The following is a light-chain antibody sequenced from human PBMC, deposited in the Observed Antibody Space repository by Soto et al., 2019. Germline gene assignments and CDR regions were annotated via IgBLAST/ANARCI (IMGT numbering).Light chain of an antibody. CDR3: QQYGSSPWT. V-gene: IGKV3-20*01. J-gene: IGKJ1*01. CDR2: GAS. CDR1: QSVSRSY. Sequence: EIVLTQSPGTLSLSPGERGTLSCRASQSVSRSYLAWYQQKPGQAPRLLMYGASRRATGIPDRFSGSGSGTDFTLTISSLEPEDFAVYYCQQYGSSPWTFGQGTKVEIK.